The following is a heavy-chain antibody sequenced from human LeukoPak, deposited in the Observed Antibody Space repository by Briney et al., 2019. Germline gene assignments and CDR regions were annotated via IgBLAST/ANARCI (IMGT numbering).Heavy chain of an antibody. J-gene: IGHJ6*03. V-gene: IGHV3-7*01. CDR3: ATLAEYSSSWWTYYYYYMDV. CDR1: GFTFSSYG. D-gene: IGHD6-13*01. CDR2: IKQDGSEK. Sequence: GGSLRLSCAASGFTFSSYGMSWVRQAPGKGLEWVANIKQDGSEKYYVDSVKGRFTISRDNAKNSLYLQMNSLRAEDTAVYYCATLAEYSSSWWTYYYYYMDVWGKGTTVTISS.